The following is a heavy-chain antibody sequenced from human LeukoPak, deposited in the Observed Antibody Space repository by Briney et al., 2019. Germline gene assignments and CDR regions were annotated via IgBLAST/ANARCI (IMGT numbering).Heavy chain of an antibody. D-gene: IGHD3-22*01. CDR1: GFTFSSYA. J-gene: IGHJ4*02. CDR2: VSGSGGST. V-gene: IGHV3-23*01. Sequence: GGSLRLSCAASGFTFSSYAMSWVRQAPGKGLEWVSAVSGSGGSTYYADSVKGRFTISRDNSKNTLYLQMNSLRAEDTAVYYCANGDSSGYFDYWGQGTLVTVSS. CDR3: ANGDSSGYFDY.